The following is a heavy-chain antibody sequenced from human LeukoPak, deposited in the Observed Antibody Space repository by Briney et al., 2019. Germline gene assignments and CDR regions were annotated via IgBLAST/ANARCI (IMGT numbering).Heavy chain of an antibody. CDR2: IGIRGDT. CDR1: GFTFIDYD. CDR3: ARGGIQVSGIDEFDY. D-gene: IGHD6-19*01. V-gene: IGHV3-13*01. Sequence: GGSLRLSCAASGFTFIDYDMHWVRQVIGKGLEWVSAIGIRGDTHYSGSVKGRFTISRENAESSLYLQMNSLRAEDTAVYYCARGGIQVSGIDEFDYWGQGTVV. J-gene: IGHJ4*02.